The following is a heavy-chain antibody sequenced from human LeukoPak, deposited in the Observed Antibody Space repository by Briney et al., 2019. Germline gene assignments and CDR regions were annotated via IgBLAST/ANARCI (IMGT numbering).Heavy chain of an antibody. V-gene: IGHV3-15*01. CDR2: IKSKTDGGTT. J-gene: IGHJ4*02. Sequence: GGSLRLPCAASGFTFSNAWMSWVRQAPGKGLEWVGRIKSKTDGGTTDYAAPVKGRFTISRDDSKNTLYLQMNSLKTEDTAVYYCTTRRFGELTHDYWGQGTLVTVSS. CDR1: GFTFSNAW. CDR3: TTRRFGELTHDY. D-gene: IGHD3-10*01.